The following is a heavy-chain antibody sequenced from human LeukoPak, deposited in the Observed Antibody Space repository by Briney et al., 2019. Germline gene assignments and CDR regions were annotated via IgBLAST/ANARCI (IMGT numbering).Heavy chain of an antibody. CDR3: ARGYYDSSGYFDY. J-gene: IGHJ4*02. V-gene: IGHV4-31*03. CDR1: GGSISSGGYY. Sequence: SQTLSLTCTVSGGSISSGGYYWSWIRQHPGKGLEWIGYIYYSGSTYYNPSLKSRVTISVDTSKNRFSLKLSSVTAADTAVYYCARGYYDSSGYFDYWGQGTLVTVSS. CDR2: IYYSGST. D-gene: IGHD3-22*01.